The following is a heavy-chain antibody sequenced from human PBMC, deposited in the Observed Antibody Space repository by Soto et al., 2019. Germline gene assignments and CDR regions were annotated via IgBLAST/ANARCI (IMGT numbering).Heavy chain of an antibody. CDR3: ARASFVEDRCSSTSCYAGFWFDP. Sequence: SETLSLTCTVSGGSISSGGYYWSWIRQHPGKGLEWIGYIYYSGSTYYNPSLKSRVTISVDTSKNQFSLKLSSVTAADTAVYYCARASFVEDRCSSTSCYAGFWFDPWGQGTLVTVSS. J-gene: IGHJ5*02. V-gene: IGHV4-31*03. CDR1: GGSISSGGYY. CDR2: IYYSGST. D-gene: IGHD2-2*01.